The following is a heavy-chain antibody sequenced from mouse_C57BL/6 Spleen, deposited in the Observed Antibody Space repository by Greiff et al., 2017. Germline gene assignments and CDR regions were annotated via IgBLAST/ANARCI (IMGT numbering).Heavy chain of an antibody. CDR1: GYSFTGYY. CDR2: INPSTGGT. V-gene: IGHV1-43*01. J-gene: IGHJ4*01. D-gene: IGHD1-1*01. CDR3: ARDYYGSSYAMDY. Sequence: VHVKQSGPELVKPGASVKISCKASGYSFTGYYMHWVKQSSEKSLEWIGEINPSTGGTSYNQKFKGKATLTVDKSSSTAYMQLKSLTSEDSAVYYCARDYYGSSYAMDYWGQGTSVTVSS.